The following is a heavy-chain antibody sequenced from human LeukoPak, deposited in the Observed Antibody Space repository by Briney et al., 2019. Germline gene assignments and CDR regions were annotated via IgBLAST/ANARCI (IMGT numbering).Heavy chain of an antibody. J-gene: IGHJ5*02. CDR3: AMTIFGVVIIAGWFDP. V-gene: IGHV1-69*02. CDR1: GGTFSSST. D-gene: IGHD3-3*01. CDR2: IIPILGIA. Sequence: GASVKGSCKASGGTFSSSTISWVRQAPGQGLEWMGRIIPILGIANYAQKFQGRVTITADKSTSTAYMELSSLRSEDTAVYYCAMTIFGVVIIAGWFDPWGQGTLVTVSS.